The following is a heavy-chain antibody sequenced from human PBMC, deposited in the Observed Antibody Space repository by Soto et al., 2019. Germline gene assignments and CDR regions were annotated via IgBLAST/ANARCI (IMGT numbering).Heavy chain of an antibody. CDR2: IYSSGST. V-gene: IGHV4-59*01. CDR3: VRGTVTMNYFYT. CDR1: GGSISYYY. J-gene: IGHJ4*02. D-gene: IGHD2-8*02. Sequence: PSETLSLTCTVTGGSISYYYWSWIRQPPGKELEWIGYIYSSGSTNYDPSLKSRVAMSVDTSKNQLSLKLSSVTAADTAVYYCVRGTVTMNYFYTWGQGALVTVSS.